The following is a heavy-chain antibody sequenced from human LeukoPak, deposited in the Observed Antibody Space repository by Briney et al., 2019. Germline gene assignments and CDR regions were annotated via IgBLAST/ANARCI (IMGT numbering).Heavy chain of an antibody. V-gene: IGHV4-4*07. J-gene: IGHJ6*03. CDR3: AREGQDYDSSGYSYFYFYLDV. CDR1: GGSFSGYY. D-gene: IGHD3-22*01. CDR2: IYTSGST. Sequence: PSETLSLTCAVYGGSFSGYYWSWIRQPAGKGLEWIGRIYTSGSTTYNPSLKSRVTISVDTSKNQFSLKLSSVTAADTAVYFCAREGQDYDSSGYSYFYFYLDVWGKGTTVTISS.